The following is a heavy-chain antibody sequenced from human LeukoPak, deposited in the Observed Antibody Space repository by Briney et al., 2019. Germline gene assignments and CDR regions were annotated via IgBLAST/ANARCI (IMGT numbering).Heavy chain of an antibody. CDR1: GYTFTGYY. Sequence: SVKVSCKASGYTFTGYYMHWVRQAPGQGLEWMGRIIPILGIANYAQKFQGRVTITADKSTSTAYMELSSLRSEDTAVYYCARTGYCSSTSCYWWFDPWGQGTLVTVSS. CDR3: ARTGYCSSTSCYWWFDP. CDR2: IIPILGIA. J-gene: IGHJ5*02. D-gene: IGHD2-2*01. V-gene: IGHV1-69*02.